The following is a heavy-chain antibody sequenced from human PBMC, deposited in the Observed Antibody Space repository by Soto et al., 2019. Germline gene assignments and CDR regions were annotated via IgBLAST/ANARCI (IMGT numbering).Heavy chain of an antibody. Sequence: GESLKISCKGSGYSFTSYWMGWARQMPGKGLEWMGIIYPGDSDTRYSPSFQGQVTISADKSISTAYVQWSSLKASDTAMYYCARQRYGGKYYYGMDVWGQGTTVTVSS. CDR1: GYSFTSYW. CDR2: IYPGDSDT. D-gene: IGHD5-18*01. V-gene: IGHV5-51*01. CDR3: ARQRYGGKYYYGMDV. J-gene: IGHJ6*02.